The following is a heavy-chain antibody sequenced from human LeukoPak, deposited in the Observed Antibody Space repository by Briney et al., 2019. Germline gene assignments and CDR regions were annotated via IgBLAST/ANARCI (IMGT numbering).Heavy chain of an antibody. Sequence: SETLSLTCAVYGGSFSGYYRSWLRQPPGKGLEWIGEINHSGSTNYNPSLKSRVTISVDTSKNQFSLKLSSVTAADTAVYYCARGYSSSWPLFDYWGQGTLVTVSS. V-gene: IGHV4-34*01. CDR1: GGSFSGYY. CDR3: ARGYSSSWPLFDY. J-gene: IGHJ4*02. CDR2: INHSGST. D-gene: IGHD6-13*01.